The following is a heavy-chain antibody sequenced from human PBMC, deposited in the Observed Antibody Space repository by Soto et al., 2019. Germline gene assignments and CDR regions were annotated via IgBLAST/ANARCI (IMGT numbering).Heavy chain of an antibody. V-gene: IGHV3-23*01. CDR1: GFTFRTKA. J-gene: IGHJ3*02. CDR2: FSDSGGTT. Sequence: GGSLRLSCAGSGFTFRTKAMTWVRQAPGKGLEWVSGFSDSGGTTFYADSVRGRFTISRDNSSATIYLQMNGPRAEDTVRYYCANVLIYGVESVDAFVIWGQGTVVTVSS. D-gene: IGHD4-17*01. CDR3: ANVLIYGVESVDAFVI.